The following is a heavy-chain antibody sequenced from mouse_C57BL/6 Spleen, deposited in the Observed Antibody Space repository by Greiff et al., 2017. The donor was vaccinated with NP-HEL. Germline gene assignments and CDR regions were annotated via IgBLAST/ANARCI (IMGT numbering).Heavy chain of an antibody. CDR2: IYPSSGYT. CDR3: TRGNYNAMDY. Sequence: VHLVESGAELARPGASVKMSCKASGYTFTSYTMRWVKQRPGQGLEWIGYIYPSSGYTKYNQKFKDKATLTADTSSSTAYMQLSSLTSEDSAVYYCTRGNYNAMDYWGQGTSVTVSS. J-gene: IGHJ4*01. V-gene: IGHV1-4*01. D-gene: IGHD2-1*01. CDR1: GYTFTSYT.